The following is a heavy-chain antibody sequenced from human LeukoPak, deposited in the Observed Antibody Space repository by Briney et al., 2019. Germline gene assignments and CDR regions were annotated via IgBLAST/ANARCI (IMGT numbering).Heavy chain of an antibody. D-gene: IGHD3-22*01. V-gene: IGHV4-34*01. CDR1: GGSFSGYY. J-gene: IGHJ4*02. CDR2: INHSGST. Sequence: PSETLSLTCAVYGGSFSGYYWSWIRQPPGKGLEWIGEINHSGSTNYNPSLKSRVTISVDTSKNQFSLKLSSVTAADTAVYYCARGYYYDSSGSLGYWGQGTLVTVSS. CDR3: ARGYYYDSSGSLGY.